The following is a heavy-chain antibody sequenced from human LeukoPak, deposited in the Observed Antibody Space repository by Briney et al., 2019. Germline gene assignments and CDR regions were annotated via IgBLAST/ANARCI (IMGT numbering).Heavy chain of an antibody. Sequence: GGSLRLSCAASGFTFSSYAMSWVRQAPGKGLEWVSAISGSGGSTYYADSVKGRFTISRDNSKNTLYLQMNSLRAEDTAVYYCAKDFEGIAARTSRKFDYWGQGTLVTVSS. CDR2: ISGSGGST. CDR3: AKDFEGIAARTSRKFDY. J-gene: IGHJ4*02. V-gene: IGHV3-23*01. D-gene: IGHD6-6*01. CDR1: GFTFSSYA.